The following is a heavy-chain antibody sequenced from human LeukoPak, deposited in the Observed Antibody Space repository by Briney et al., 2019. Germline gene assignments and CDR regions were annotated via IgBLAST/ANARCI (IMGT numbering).Heavy chain of an antibody. D-gene: IGHD4-17*01. V-gene: IGHV1-2*02. CDR1: GYTFTGYY. J-gene: IGHJ6*02. CDR3: ARDYAYGRVSTRYGMDV. Sequence: GASVKVSCKASGYTFTGYYMHWVRQAPGQGLEWIGWINPNSGGTNYAQKFQGRVTMTRDTSISTAYMELSRLISDDTAVYYCARDYAYGRVSTRYGMDVWGQGTTVTVSS. CDR2: INPNSGGT.